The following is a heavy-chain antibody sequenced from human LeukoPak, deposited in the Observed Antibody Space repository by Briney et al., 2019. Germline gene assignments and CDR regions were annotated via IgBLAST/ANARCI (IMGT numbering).Heavy chain of an antibody. D-gene: IGHD3-22*01. V-gene: IGHV3-23*01. CDR1: GFTFSSYA. CDR2: ISGSGGST. J-gene: IGHJ4*02. CDR3: AKRRYDSSGYLDY. Sequence: HPGGSLRLSCAASGFTFSSYAMSWVRQAPGKGLEWVSTISGSGGSTNYADSVKGRFTISRDNSKNTLFPQMNSLRAEDTAVYYCAKRRYDSSGYLDYWGQGTLVAVSS.